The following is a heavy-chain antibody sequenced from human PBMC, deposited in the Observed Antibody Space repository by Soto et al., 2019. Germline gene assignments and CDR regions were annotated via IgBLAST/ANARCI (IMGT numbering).Heavy chain of an antibody. V-gene: IGHV3-53*01. D-gene: IGHD6-19*01. CDR3: ASRPRSGLVFDY. J-gene: IGHJ4*02. Sequence: EVQLVESGGGLIQPGGSLRLSCAVSGSTVSNNYMSWVRQAPGKGLEWVSVIYADGQTFYADSVKGRFTISRDNSKNTLYLQMNSLRAEDTAVYYCASRPRSGLVFDYWGRGTLVTVSS. CDR2: IYADGQT. CDR1: GSTVSNNY.